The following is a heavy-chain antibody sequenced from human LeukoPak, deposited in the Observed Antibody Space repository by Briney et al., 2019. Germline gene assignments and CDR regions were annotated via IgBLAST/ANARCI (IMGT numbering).Heavy chain of an antibody. CDR2: FDPQDDET. D-gene: IGHD3-16*01. V-gene: IGHV1-24*01. Sequence: GASLKVSCKVSGYTLTELPRHWLRQAPGKALEWMGGFDPQDDETIYAQKFQGRVTMTEDTSTDTAYMELSSLGSEDTAVYYCATAPMITFGGAQQGDAFDIWGQGTMVTVSS. CDR3: ATAPMITFGGAQQGDAFDI. J-gene: IGHJ3*02. CDR1: GYTLTELP.